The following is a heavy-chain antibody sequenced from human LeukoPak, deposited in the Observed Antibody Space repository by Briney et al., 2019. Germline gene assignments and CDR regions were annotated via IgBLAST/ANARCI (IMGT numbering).Heavy chain of an antibody. CDR2: IYTSGST. CDR1: GGSISSYY. V-gene: IGHV4-4*07. Sequence: ASETLSLTCTVSGGSISSYYWSWIRQPAGKGLEWIGRIYTSGSTNYNPSLKSRVTMSVDTSKNQISLRLSSVTAADTAVYYCARDRRGRDGYNYYYDYWGQGTLVTVSS. J-gene: IGHJ4*02. D-gene: IGHD5-24*01. CDR3: ARDRRGRDGYNYYYDY.